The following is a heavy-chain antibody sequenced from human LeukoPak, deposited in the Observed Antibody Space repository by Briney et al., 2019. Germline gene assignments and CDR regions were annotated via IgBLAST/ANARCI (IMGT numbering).Heavy chain of an antibody. CDR2: INPSGGST. V-gene: IGHV1-46*01. J-gene: IGHJ4*02. D-gene: IGHD2-2*01. CDR3: ARGYCSSTSCHQLYYFDY. Sequence: ASVKVSCKASGYTFTSYYMHWVRQAPGQRPEWMGIINPSGGSTSYAQKFQGRVTMTRDTSTSTVYMELSSLRSEDTAVYYCARGYCSSTSCHQLYYFDYWGQGTLVTVSS. CDR1: GYTFTSYY.